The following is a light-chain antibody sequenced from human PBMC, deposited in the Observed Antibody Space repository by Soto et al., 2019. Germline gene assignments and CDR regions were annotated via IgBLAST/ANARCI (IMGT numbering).Light chain of an antibody. CDR2: NVN. V-gene: IGLV2-8*01. Sequence: QSALTQPPSASGSPGQAVTISCTGTSRDIGGYDFVSWYQVRPGEAPQLIIYNVNGRPSGVPRRFSGSKSGNTASLTVSGLQAVDEADYYCQSYDRSLRACVFGTGTKVTVL. J-gene: IGLJ1*01. CDR1: SRDIGGYDF. CDR3: QSYDRSLRACV.